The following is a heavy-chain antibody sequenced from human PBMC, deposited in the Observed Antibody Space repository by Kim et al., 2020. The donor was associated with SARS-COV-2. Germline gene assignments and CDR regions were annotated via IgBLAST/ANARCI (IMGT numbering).Heavy chain of an antibody. D-gene: IGHD3-22*01. CDR3: ARVGNYYDSSGHEEDGTFDI. J-gene: IGHJ3*02. V-gene: IGHV1-2*02. Sequence: ASVKVSCKASGYTFTGYYMHWVRQAPGQGLEWMGWINPNSGGTNYAQKFQGRVTMTRDTSISTAYMELSRLRSDDTAVYYCARVGNYYDSSGHEEDGTFDIWGQGTMVTVSS. CDR2: INPNSGGT. CDR1: GYTFTGYY.